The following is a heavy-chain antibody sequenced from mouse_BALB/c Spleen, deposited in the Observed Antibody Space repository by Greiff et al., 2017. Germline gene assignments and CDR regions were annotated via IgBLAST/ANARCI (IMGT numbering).Heavy chain of an antibody. Sequence: VQLQESGPELVRPGVSVKISCKGSGYTFTDYAMHWVKQSHAKSLEWIGVISTYSGNTNYNQKFKGKATMTVDKSSSTAYMELARLTSEDSAIYYCARGASTVVATDYYAMDYWGQGTSVTVSS. D-gene: IGHD1-1*01. CDR1: GYTFTDYA. CDR2: ISTYSGNT. V-gene: IGHV1-67*01. CDR3: ARGASTVVATDYYAMDY. J-gene: IGHJ4*01.